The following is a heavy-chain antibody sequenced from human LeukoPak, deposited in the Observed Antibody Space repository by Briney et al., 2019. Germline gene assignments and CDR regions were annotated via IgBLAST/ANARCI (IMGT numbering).Heavy chain of an antibody. Sequence: SETLSLTCTVSGGSISSGGYYWSWIRQHPGKGLEWIGYIYYSGSTNYNPSLKSRVTISVDTSKNQFSLKLSSVTAADTAVYYCARTTGYQLDYWGQGTLVTVSS. CDR3: ARTTGYQLDY. CDR2: IYYSGST. D-gene: IGHD3-9*01. V-gene: IGHV4-61*08. CDR1: GGSISSGGYY. J-gene: IGHJ4*02.